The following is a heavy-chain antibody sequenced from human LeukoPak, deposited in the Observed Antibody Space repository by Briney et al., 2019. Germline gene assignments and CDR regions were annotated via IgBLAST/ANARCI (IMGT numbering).Heavy chain of an antibody. CDR3: ARDSPFFDY. CDR1: GFTFSSYG. Sequence: GGSLRLCCADSGFTFSSYGMHWVRQAPGKGLEWVAVISYDGSNKYYADSVKGRFTISRDNSKNTLYLQMNSLRAEDTAVYYCARDSPFFDYWGQGTLVTVSS. CDR2: ISYDGSNK. V-gene: IGHV3-30*03. J-gene: IGHJ4*02.